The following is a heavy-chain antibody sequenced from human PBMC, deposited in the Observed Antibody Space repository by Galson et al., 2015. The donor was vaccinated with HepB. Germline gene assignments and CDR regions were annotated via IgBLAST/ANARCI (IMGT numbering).Heavy chain of an antibody. CDR1: GFTVSSNY. V-gene: IGHV3-66*01. D-gene: IGHD4-17*01. Sequence: SLRLSCAASGFTVSSNYMSWVRQAPGKGLEWVSVIYSGGSTYYADSVKGRFTISRDNSKNTLYLQMNSLRAEDTAVYYCASAKGDGYGDLGYWGQGTLVTVSS. CDR2: IYSGGST. J-gene: IGHJ4*02. CDR3: ASAKGDGYGDLGY.